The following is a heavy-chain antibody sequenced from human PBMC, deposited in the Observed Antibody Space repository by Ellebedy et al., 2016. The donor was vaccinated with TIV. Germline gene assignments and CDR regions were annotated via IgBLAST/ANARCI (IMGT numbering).Heavy chain of an antibody. Sequence: GESLKISXEASGFTFSDSTLQWVRQASGKGLECVGHVRNKANGYATVYAASVKGRFTISRDDSKNTAYLQMNSLQAEDTAVYYCNTPGAGYFYYGVDVWGQGTTVTVSS. J-gene: IGHJ6*02. D-gene: IGHD1-14*01. CDR2: VRNKANGYAT. CDR1: GFTFSDST. V-gene: IGHV3-73*01. CDR3: NTPGAGYFYYGVDV.